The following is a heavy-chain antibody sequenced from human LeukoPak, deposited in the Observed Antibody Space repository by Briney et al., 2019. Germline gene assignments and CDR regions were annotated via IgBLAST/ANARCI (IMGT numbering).Heavy chain of an antibody. D-gene: IGHD1-26*01. CDR1: GASISGGTYY. CDR3: ARRGGSGRAFDY. V-gene: IGHV4-39*01. CDR2: IYYTGST. J-gene: IGHJ4*02. Sequence: SETLSLTCSVSGASISGGTYYWGWIRQPPGKGLEWIGSIYYTGSTYDNPSLKSRVTISIDTSKNQFSLKLSAVTAADTAVYYCARRGGSGRAFDYWGQGTLVTVSS.